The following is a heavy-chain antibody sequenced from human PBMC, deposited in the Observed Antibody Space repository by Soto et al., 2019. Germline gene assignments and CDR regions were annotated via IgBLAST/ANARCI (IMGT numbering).Heavy chain of an antibody. D-gene: IGHD6-6*01. CDR3: ARDSRSYSSSSEVGY. Sequence: RLSCAASGFTFSSYGMHWVRQAPGKGLEWVAVIWYDGSNKYYADSVKGRFTISRDNSKNTLYLQMNSLRAEDTAVYYCARDSRSYSSSSEVGYWGQGTLVTVSS. CDR1: GFTFSSYG. J-gene: IGHJ4*02. V-gene: IGHV3-33*01. CDR2: IWYDGSNK.